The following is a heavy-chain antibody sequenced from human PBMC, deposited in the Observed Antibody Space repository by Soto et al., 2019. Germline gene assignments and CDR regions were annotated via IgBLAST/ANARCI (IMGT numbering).Heavy chain of an antibody. D-gene: IGHD4-4*01. J-gene: IGHJ4*02. CDR3: ARDRTVTSLFDY. V-gene: IGHV3-33*01. CDR2: IWYDGSNK. Sequence: QVQLVESGGGVVQPGRSLRLSCAASGFTFSSYGLHWVRQAPGKGLEWVAVIWYDGSNKYYADSVKGRFTISRDNSKNTLYLQMNILRAEDTAVYYCARDRTVTSLFDYWGQGTLVTVSS. CDR1: GFTFSSYG.